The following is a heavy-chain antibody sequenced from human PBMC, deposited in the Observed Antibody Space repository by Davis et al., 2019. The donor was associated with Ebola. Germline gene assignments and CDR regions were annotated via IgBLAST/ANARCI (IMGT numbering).Heavy chain of an antibody. D-gene: IGHD4-17*01. CDR3: ARQLNGDYVFMFDY. V-gene: IGHV5-51*01. CDR1: GYSFTSYW. CDR2: IYPDDSET. J-gene: IGHJ4*02. Sequence: GGSLRLSCKGSGYSFTSYWIGWVRQMPGKGLEWMGIIYPDDSETRYSPSFQGQVTISADKSTNTAYLQWNSLKASDTAMYYCARQLNGDYVFMFDYWGQGTLVTVSS.